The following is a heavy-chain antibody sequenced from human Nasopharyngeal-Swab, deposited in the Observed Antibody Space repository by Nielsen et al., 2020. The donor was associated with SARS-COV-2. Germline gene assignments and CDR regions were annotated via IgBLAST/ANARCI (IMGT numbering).Heavy chain of an antibody. CDR1: GYTFTDYY. CDR3: ATTRPRYTDSGTLKPGFYYAMDV. Sequence: ASVKVSCKASGYTFTDYYVHWVRQATGQGLEWMGRIIPNSGATEYARKFQYRVNLSRDASISTAYMDVSRLRSDDTAVYYCATTRPRYTDSGTLKPGFYYAMDVWGQGTTVTVSS. CDR2: IIPNSGAT. J-gene: IGHJ6*02. D-gene: IGHD3-10*01. V-gene: IGHV1-2*06.